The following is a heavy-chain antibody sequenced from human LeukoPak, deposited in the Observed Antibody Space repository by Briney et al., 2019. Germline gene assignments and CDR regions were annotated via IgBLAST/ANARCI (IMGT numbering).Heavy chain of an antibody. V-gene: IGHV3-21*01. CDR3: ARDPSGVAAYYMDV. D-gene: IGHD6-6*01. CDR1: GSTFSSYA. J-gene: IGHJ6*03. Sequence: GSLRLSCAASGSTFSSYAMSWVRQAPGKGLEWVSFISSSSSYIYYADSVKGRFTISRDNAKNSLYLQMNSLRAEDTAVYYCARDPSGVAAYYMDVWGKGTTVTVSS. CDR2: ISSSSSYI.